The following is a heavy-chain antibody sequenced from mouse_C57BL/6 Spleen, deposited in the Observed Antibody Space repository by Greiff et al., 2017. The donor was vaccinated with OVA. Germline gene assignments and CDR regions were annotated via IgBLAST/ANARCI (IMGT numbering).Heavy chain of an antibody. V-gene: IGHV5-4*01. CDR3: AREDYYGSSLHWYVDV. CDR1: GFTFSSYA. Sequence: EVMLVESGGGLVKPGGSLKLSCAASGFTFSSYAMSWVRPTPEKRLEWVATISDGGSYTYYPDNVKGRFTISRDNAKNNLYLQMSHLKSEDTAMYYCAREDYYGSSLHWYVDVWGTGTTVTVSS. CDR2: ISDGGSYT. D-gene: IGHD1-1*01. J-gene: IGHJ1*03.